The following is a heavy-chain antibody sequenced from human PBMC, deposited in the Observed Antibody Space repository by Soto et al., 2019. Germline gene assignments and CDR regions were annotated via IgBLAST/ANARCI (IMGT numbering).Heavy chain of an antibody. CDR2: INAGNGNT. V-gene: IGHV1-3*01. J-gene: IGHJ5*02. D-gene: IGHD2-2*01. CDR3: ARSRVVVPAAPYNWFDP. CDR1: GYTFTSYA. Sequence: ASVKVSCKASGYTFTSYAMHWVRQAPGQRLEWMGWINAGNGNTKYSQKFQGRVTITRDTSASTAYMELGSLRSEDTAVYYCARSRVVVPAAPYNWFDPWGQGTLVTVS.